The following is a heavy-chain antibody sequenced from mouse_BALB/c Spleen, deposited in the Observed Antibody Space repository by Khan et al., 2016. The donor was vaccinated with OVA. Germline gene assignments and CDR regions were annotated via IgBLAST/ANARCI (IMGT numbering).Heavy chain of an antibody. V-gene: IGHV5-6*01. J-gene: IGHJ3*01. CDR1: GFTFSTYG. D-gene: IGHD1-1*01. CDR3: ARLVYYYDSEGCAY. Sequence: EVMLVESGGDLVKPGGSLKLSCAASGFTFSTYGMSWVRQTPDKRLEWVATVSTGSGYTYYPDSVKGRFTISRDNAKNTLYLHMSSLKSEATAMFSFARLVYYYDSEGCAYWGQGTLVTVSA. CDR2: VSTGSGYT.